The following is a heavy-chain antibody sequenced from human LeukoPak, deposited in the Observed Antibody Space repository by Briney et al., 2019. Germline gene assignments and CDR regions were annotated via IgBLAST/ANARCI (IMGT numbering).Heavy chain of an antibody. V-gene: IGHV1-8*01. Sequence: ASVKVSCKASGYTFTSYDINWVQQATGQGLEWMGWMNPNSGNTGYAQKFQGRVTMTRNTSISTAYMELSSLRSEDTAVYYCARGGTTNFGYVKAYSSSWYRWFDPWGQGTLVTVSS. J-gene: IGHJ5*02. CDR2: MNPNSGNT. CDR1: GYTFTSYD. D-gene: IGHD6-13*01. CDR3: ARGGTTNFGYVKAYSSSWYRWFDP.